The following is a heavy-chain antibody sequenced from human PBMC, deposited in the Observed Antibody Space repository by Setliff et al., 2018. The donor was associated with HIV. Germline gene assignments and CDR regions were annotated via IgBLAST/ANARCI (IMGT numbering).Heavy chain of an antibody. V-gene: IGHV4-39*01. D-gene: IGHD5-12*01. CDR1: GGTISSSDYY. Sequence: SETLSLTCTVSGGTISSSDYYWGWIRQPPGKGLEWIGSIDYSGTTYYNPSLKSRVTISVDTSKNQFSLKLSSVTAADTAVYYCARPSAGGGYNDGYFDLWGRGTLVTVSS. J-gene: IGHJ2*01. CDR2: IDYSGTT. CDR3: ARPSAGGGYNDGYFDL.